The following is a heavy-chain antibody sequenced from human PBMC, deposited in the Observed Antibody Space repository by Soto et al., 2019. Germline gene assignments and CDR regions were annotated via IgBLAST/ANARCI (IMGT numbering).Heavy chain of an antibody. D-gene: IGHD2-2*01. CDR3: AKHKDIVVVPADGGMDV. Sequence: GGSLRLSCAASGFTFSSYWMHWVRQAPGKGLVWVSRINSSGSSTSYADSVKGRFTISRDNAKNTLYLQMNSLRAEDTAVYYCAKHKDIVVVPADGGMDVWGQGT. CDR2: INSSGSST. V-gene: IGHV3-74*01. J-gene: IGHJ6*02. CDR1: GFTFSSYW.